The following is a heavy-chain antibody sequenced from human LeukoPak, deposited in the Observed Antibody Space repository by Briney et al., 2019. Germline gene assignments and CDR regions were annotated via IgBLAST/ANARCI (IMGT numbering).Heavy chain of an antibody. J-gene: IGHJ6*02. CDR2: IIPILGIA. D-gene: IGHD5-18*01. CDR1: GGTFSSYA. V-gene: IGHV1-69*04. CDR3: ARVSYGSSLPYYYYYGMDV. Sequence: SVKVSCKASGGTFSSYAISWVRQAPGQGLEWMGKIIPILGIANYAQKFQGRVTITADKSTSTAYMELSSLRSEDTAVYYCARVSYGSSLPYYYYYGMDVWGQGTTVTVSS.